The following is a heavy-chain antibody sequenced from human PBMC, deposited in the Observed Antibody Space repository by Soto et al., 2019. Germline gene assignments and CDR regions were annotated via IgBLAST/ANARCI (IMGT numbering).Heavy chain of an antibody. V-gene: IGHV3-23*01. CDR3: AKDQVPSWMPRQQPYPDY. CDR1: GFTFSSYA. CDR2: ISGSGGST. J-gene: IGHJ4*02. D-gene: IGHD6-13*01. Sequence: GGSLRLSCAASGFTFSSYAMSWVRQAPGKGLEWVSAISGSGGSTYYADSVKGRFTISRDNSKNTLYLQMNSLRAEDTAVYYCAKDQVPSWMPRQQPYPDYWGQGTLVTVSS.